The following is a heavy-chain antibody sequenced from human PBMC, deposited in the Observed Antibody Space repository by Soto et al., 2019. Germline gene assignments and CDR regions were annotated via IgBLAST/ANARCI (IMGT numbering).Heavy chain of an antibody. CDR1: GFNFNSYP. V-gene: IGHV3-23*01. CDR3: AIPPLCSGGSCYCYYFDY. D-gene: IGHD2-15*01. J-gene: IGHJ4*02. CDR2: VSDSGGNT. Sequence: GGSLRRSCGASGFNFNSYPMSCVRQATGKGLEWVSTVSDSGGNTYYADSVKGRFTISRDNSKNTLYLQMNSLRAEDTAVYYCAIPPLCSGGSCYCYYFDYWGQGTLVTVSS.